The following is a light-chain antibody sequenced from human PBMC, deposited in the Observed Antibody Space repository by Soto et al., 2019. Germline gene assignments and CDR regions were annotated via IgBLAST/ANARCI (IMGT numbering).Light chain of an antibody. CDR1: ISNIGNNY. Sequence: QSVLTQPPSVSAAPGQKVTISCSGSISNIGNNYVTWYQQIPGTAPKLLIYEDNRRPSGIPDRFSASKSGASATLTITGLQTGDEADYFCGTWQDRLNPVQVFGGGTKLTVL. CDR2: EDN. CDR3: GTWQDRLNPVQV. J-gene: IGLJ3*02. V-gene: IGLV1-51*02.